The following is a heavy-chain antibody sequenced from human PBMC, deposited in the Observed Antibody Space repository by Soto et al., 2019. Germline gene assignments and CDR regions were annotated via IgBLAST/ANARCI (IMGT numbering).Heavy chain of an antibody. CDR3: ARERYFTPRYSTSWSRNPYYYYYGMDV. CDR2: IIPIFGTA. Sequence: SVKVSCKASGGTFSSYAISWVRQAPGQGLEWMGGIIPIFGTANYAQKFQGRVTITADESTSTAYMELSSLRSEDTAVYYCARERYFTPRYSTSWSRNPYYYYYGMDVWGQGTTGTVSS. V-gene: IGHV1-69*13. D-gene: IGHD6-13*01. J-gene: IGHJ6*02. CDR1: GGTFSSYA.